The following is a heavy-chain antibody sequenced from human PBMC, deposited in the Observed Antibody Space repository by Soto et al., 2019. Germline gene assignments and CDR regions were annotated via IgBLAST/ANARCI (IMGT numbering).Heavy chain of an antibody. V-gene: IGHV1-18*01. CDR1: GYTFFTYD. CDR2: ISTYSGDT. D-gene: IGHD5-12*01. Sequence: ASVRVSCKASGYTFFTYDISWVRQAPGQGLEWMGWISTYSGDTKYAQKFQGRVTMTTDTSTTTAYLELRSLRSDDTAVYYCARHHGPTTSENWFDPWGQGTLVTVSS. CDR3: ARHHGPTTSENWFDP. J-gene: IGHJ5*02.